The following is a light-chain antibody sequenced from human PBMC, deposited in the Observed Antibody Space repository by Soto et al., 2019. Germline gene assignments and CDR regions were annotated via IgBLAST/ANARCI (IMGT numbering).Light chain of an antibody. CDR1: QSFSIY. CDR2: DAS. CDR3: QQRSNWPPIT. J-gene: IGKJ5*01. Sequence: EIVLTHSPAPLSLSPGKRATLSCRPSQSFSIYFAWYQQKPGQAPRLLIYDASNRATGIPARFSGSGSGTDFTLTISSLEPEDFAVYYCQQRSNWPPITFGQGTRLEIK. V-gene: IGKV3-11*01.